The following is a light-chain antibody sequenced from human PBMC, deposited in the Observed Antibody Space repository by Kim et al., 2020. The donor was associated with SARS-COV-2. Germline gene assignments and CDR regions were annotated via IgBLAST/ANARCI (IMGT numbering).Light chain of an antibody. V-gene: IGKV4-1*01. CDR3: QQYYTTPIT. J-gene: IGKJ5*01. Sequence: ATITCKSSQSVLSNSNNQNYLGWHQQKPGQPPRLLIYGASSRKSGVPDRFGGSVSGTDFTLTISSLQAEDVAVYYCQQYYTTPITFGQGTRLEIK. CDR1: QSVLSNSNNQNY. CDR2: GAS.